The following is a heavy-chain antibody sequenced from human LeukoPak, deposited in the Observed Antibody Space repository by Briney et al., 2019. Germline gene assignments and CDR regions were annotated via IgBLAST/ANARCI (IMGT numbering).Heavy chain of an antibody. CDR2: IYSSGNT. Sequence: SETLSPTCTVSRGSMTGHYWSWIRQPAGKALEWIGRIYSSGNTDYNPSLNSRVTMSVDTSRSQFSLKLSSVTAADTAVYYCAHGGNSGSYSENWGQGTLVTVSS. J-gene: IGHJ4*02. V-gene: IGHV4-4*07. CDR3: AHGGNSGSYSEN. D-gene: IGHD1-26*01. CDR1: RGSMTGHY.